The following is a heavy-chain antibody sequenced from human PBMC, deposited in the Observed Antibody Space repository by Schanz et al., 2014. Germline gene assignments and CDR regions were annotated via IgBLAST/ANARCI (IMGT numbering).Heavy chain of an antibody. Sequence: VHLLESGGGLVQPGGSLRLSCAASGFTFHTYDMHWVRQAPGKGLEWVAQISHDGHRDFYADSVKGRFTVSRDNSKNTLYLQVNSLRAEDTAVYYCAKHVRSLTGNDYWGQGTLVTVSS. J-gene: IGHJ4*02. CDR2: ISHDGHRD. D-gene: IGHD3-9*01. V-gene: IGHV3-30-3*02. CDR3: AKHVRSLTGNDY. CDR1: GFTFHTYD.